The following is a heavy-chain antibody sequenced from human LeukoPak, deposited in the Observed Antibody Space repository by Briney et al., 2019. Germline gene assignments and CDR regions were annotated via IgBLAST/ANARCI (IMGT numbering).Heavy chain of an antibody. V-gene: IGHV3-30*04. D-gene: IGHD2-15*01. CDR1: GFIYNRYA. CDR3: ARELSTSRVVVVSYYYYGMDV. CDR2: ISYHGSNK. Sequence: GGSLRLFRAASGFIYNRYAMHWVRHAPAKGLEWVAVISYHGSNKYYADSVKGRFTISRDNSKNTLYLQMNSLRAEDTAVYYCARELSTSRVVVVSYYYYGMDVWGQGTTVTVSS. J-gene: IGHJ6*02.